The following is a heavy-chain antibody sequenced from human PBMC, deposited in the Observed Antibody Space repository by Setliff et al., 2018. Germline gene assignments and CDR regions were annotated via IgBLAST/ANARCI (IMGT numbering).Heavy chain of an antibody. CDR3: ARTKIVGSTPGFDY. CDR2: ISYSGST. V-gene: IGHV4-59*08. CDR1: GGSISSYY. D-gene: IGHD1-26*01. J-gene: IGHJ4*02. Sequence: SETLSLTCTVSGGSISSYYWSWTRQPPGKGLEWIGYISYSGSTNYNPSLKRRVTISVDTSKSQFSLKLSSVTAADTAVYYCARTKIVGSTPGFDYWGQGTLVTVSS.